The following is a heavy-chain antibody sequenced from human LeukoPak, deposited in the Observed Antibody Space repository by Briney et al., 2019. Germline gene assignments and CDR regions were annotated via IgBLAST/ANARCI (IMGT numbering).Heavy chain of an antibody. Sequence: PGGSLGLSCAASGFTFSSYGMHWVRQAPGKGLEWAAVIWYDGSNKYCADSVKGRFTISRDNSKNTLYLQMNSLRAEDTAVYYCARGYKQVDYWGQGTLVTVSS. CDR1: GFTFSSYG. V-gene: IGHV3-33*01. CDR3: ARGYKQVDY. D-gene: IGHD5-18*01. J-gene: IGHJ4*02. CDR2: IWYDGSNK.